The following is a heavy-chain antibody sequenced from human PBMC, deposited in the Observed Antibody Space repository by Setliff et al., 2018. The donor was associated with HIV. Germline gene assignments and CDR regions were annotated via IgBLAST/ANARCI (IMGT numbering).Heavy chain of an antibody. Sequence: GESLKISCKSSGYSFPTYWIAWVRQMPGKGLEWMGVIYPDESDSRYSPSFQGQVTISADKSISTAYLQWSSLKASDTAMYYCARPATYGTLDAFDIWGQGTMVTVSS. CDR2: IYPDESDS. CDR1: GYSFPTYW. V-gene: IGHV5-51*01. CDR3: ARPATYGTLDAFDI. J-gene: IGHJ3*02. D-gene: IGHD3-10*01.